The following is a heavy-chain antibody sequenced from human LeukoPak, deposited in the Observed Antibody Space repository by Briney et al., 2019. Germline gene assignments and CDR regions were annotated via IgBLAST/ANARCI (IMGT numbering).Heavy chain of an antibody. V-gene: IGHV1-3*01. D-gene: IGHD1-26*01. CDR3: ARGWWDLGEIPF. CDR2: INGGNGET. J-gene: IGHJ4*02. CDR1: GYTFSAYV. Sequence: ASVKVSCKGSGYTFSAYVLHWVRQAPGQSLERMGWINGGNGETRYSENFHGRVTITRDAPAKTSYMELSSLGLEDTAVYYCARGWWDLGEIPFWGQGTLVTVSS.